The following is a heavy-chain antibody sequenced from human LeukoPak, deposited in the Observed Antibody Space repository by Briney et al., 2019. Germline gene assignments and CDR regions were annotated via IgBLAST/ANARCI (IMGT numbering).Heavy chain of an antibody. D-gene: IGHD3-9*01. V-gene: IGHV4-38-2*02. Sequence: SETLSLTCTVSGYSISSGYYWGWIRQPPGKGLEWIGSIYHSGSTYYNPSLKSRVTISVDTSKNQFSLKLSSVTAADTAVYYCAREGILTGYYSYYFDYWGQGTLVTVSS. CDR3: AREGILTGYYSYYFDY. J-gene: IGHJ4*02. CDR2: IYHSGST. CDR1: GYSISSGYY.